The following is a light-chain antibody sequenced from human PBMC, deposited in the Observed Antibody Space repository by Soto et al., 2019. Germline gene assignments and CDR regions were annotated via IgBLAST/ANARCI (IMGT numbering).Light chain of an antibody. V-gene: IGKV1-12*01. CDR1: QPISSW. J-gene: IGKJ1*01. CDR2: PAS. CDR3: QQGYNFPRE. Sequence: DIQMTQSPSSISASVGDIVTITCRASQPISSWLAWYQQVPGQAPYLLIYPASTLQSGVPSKFSGSGSGTDFTLTINSLQPEDFATYYCQQGYNFPREFGQGTRVEI.